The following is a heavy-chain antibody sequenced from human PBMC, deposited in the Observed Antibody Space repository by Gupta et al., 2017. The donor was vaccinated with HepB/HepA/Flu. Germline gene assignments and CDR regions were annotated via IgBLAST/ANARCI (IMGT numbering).Heavy chain of an antibody. D-gene: IGHD2/OR15-2a*01. Sequence: EVHLLESGGGLLQPGESLRLSCAASGFTFSSYTISWVRQAPGKGLEWFSVISNGGANTYYADSVKGRFTVSRDNSKNTLSLQMSSLRAEDTAVYYCAKGSQVGLSMPFDSWGQGTLVTVSS. CDR1: GFTFSSYT. V-gene: IGHV3-23*01. J-gene: IGHJ4*02. CDR2: ISNGGANT. CDR3: AKGSQVGLSMPFDS.